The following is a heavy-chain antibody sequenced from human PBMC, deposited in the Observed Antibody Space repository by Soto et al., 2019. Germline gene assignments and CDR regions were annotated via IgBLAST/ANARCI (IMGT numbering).Heavy chain of an antibody. D-gene: IGHD3-22*01. V-gene: IGHV1-18*04. J-gene: IGHJ4*02. CDR1: GNTFISYG. Sequence: QVQLVQSGAEVKKPGASVKVSCKASGNTFISYGISWVRQAPGQGLEWMGWIRGDNGNTNYAQKLQGRVFITTDTSTTTAYMELRSLTSDDTAVYYCARGAYYDSSGYYYFDYWGQGTLVTVSS. CDR2: IRGDNGNT. CDR3: ARGAYYDSSGYYYFDY.